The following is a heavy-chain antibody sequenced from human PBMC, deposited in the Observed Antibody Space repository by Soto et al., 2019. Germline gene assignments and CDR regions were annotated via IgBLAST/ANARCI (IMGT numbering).Heavy chain of an antibody. CDR1: GFSFSSYG. V-gene: IGHV3-30*18. Sequence: GGYLRLSCAASGFSFSSYGIHWVRQAPGKGLEWVSFISYHGHIKYYAASVRGRFTISRDNAKKTLYLQMDSLRPEDTAMYYCAKDLNSYDTRGYFFHFWGQGTLVTVS. D-gene: IGHD3-22*01. CDR2: ISYHGHIK. CDR3: AKDLNSYDTRGYFFHF. J-gene: IGHJ4*02.